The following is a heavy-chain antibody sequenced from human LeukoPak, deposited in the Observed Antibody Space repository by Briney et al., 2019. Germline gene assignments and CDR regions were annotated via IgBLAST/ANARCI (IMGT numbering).Heavy chain of an antibody. Sequence: GGSLRLSCAASGFTVRSNYMSWVRQAPGKGLEWVSVIYSGGSTYYADSVKGRFTISRDNSKNTLYLQMNSLRAEDTAVYYCAKDSAFFYCSGGSCYFDYWGQGTLVTVSS. D-gene: IGHD2-15*01. CDR1: GFTVRSNY. V-gene: IGHV3-53*01. J-gene: IGHJ4*02. CDR3: AKDSAFFYCSGGSCYFDY. CDR2: IYSGGST.